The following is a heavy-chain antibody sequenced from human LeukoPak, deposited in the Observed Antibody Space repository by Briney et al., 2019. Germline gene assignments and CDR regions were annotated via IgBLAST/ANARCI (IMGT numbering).Heavy chain of an antibody. Sequence: GGSLRFSCAASGFSFSNAWMSWVRQAPGKGLEWVGRIKSKGDGRTTDYAAPVKGRFTISRDDSKNTLYLQMNSLKTEDTAVYYCTLYYNAFDIWGQGTMVTVSS. J-gene: IGHJ3*02. CDR2: IKSKGDGRTT. CDR1: GFSFSNAW. V-gene: IGHV3-15*01. D-gene: IGHD3-10*01. CDR3: TLYYNAFDI.